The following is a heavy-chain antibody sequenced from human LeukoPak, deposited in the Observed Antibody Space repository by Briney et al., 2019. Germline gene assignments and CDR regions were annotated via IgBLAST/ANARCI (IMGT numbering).Heavy chain of an antibody. D-gene: IGHD2-2*01. CDR1: GGSISDYY. Sequence: SETLSLTCTVSGGSISDYYWSWIRQPPGKGLEWIGYIYYSGITNYNPSLKTRVTISVDTSKNQFSLKLSSVTAADTAVYYCARAGQGYCTSASCYLSLDYWGQGTLVTVSS. CDR2: IYYSGIT. CDR3: ARAGQGYCTSASCYLSLDY. V-gene: IGHV4-59*12. J-gene: IGHJ4*02.